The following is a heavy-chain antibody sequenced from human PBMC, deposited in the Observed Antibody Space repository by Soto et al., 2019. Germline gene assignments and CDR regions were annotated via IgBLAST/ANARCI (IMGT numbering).Heavy chain of an antibody. CDR2: IYYSGGT. J-gene: IGHJ4*02. Sequence: SETLSLTCTVSGGSVSSGSYYWSWIRQPPGKGLEWIGYIYYSGGTNYNPSLKSRVTISVDTSKNQFSLKLSSVTAADTAVYYCARVRSNGGEGYFDYWGQGILVTVSS. CDR1: GGSVSSGSYY. CDR3: ARVRSNGGEGYFDY. D-gene: IGHD2-8*01. V-gene: IGHV4-61*01.